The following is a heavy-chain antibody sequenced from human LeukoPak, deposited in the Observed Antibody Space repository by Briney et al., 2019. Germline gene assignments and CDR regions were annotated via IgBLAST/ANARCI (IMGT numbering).Heavy chain of an antibody. Sequence: GGSLRLSCAASGFTFSSYAMSLVRQAPGKGLEWVSAISGSGGSTYYADSVKGRFTISRDNSKNTLYLQMNSLRAEDTAVYYCAKDLKVSHSGYWGQGTLVTVSS. J-gene: IGHJ4*02. CDR1: GFTFSSYA. CDR3: AKDLKVSHSGY. CDR2: ISGSGGST. D-gene: IGHD1-14*01. V-gene: IGHV3-23*01.